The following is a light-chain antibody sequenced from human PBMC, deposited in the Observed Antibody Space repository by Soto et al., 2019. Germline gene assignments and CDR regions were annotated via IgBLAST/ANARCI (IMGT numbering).Light chain of an antibody. CDR2: EVS. CDR1: SGDVGGYNY. J-gene: IGLJ1*01. V-gene: IGLV2-14*01. CDR3: SSYTSSSTYV. Sequence: QSVLTQPASVSGSPGQSITISCTGTSGDVGGYNYVSSYQQHPGKAPKLMIYEVSNRPSGVSNRFSGSKSGNTASLTISGPQAEDEADYYCSSYTSSSTYVFGTGTKVTVL.